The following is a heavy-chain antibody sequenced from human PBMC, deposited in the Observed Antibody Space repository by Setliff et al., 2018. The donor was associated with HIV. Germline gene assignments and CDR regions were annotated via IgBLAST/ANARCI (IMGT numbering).Heavy chain of an antibody. CDR1: GYTFSSYG. J-gene: IGHJ4*02. Sequence: ASVKVSCKASGYTFSSYGISWVRQAPGQGVEWMGWISAYNGNTKYSQNFQGRVTITRDTSANTANMELSSLRSEDTAVYYCAREPAGSGSGSFGFWGQGTLVTVSS. CDR2: ISAYNGNT. CDR3: AREPAGSGSGSFGF. D-gene: IGHD3-10*01. V-gene: IGHV1-18*01.